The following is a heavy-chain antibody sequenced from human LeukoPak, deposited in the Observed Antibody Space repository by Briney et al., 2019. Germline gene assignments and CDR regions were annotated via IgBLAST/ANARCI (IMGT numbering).Heavy chain of an antibody. J-gene: IGHJ4*02. CDR2: IYYSGST. CDR3: VREGYDSSGYFLDY. V-gene: IGHV4-61*01. Sequence: SETLSLTCTVSGGSFSSGSYYWSWIRQPPGKGLEWIGYIYYSGSTNYNPSLKSRVTISVDTSKNQFSLKLSSVTAADAAVYYCVREGYDSSGYFLDYWGQGTLVTVSS. D-gene: IGHD3-22*01. CDR1: GGSFSSGSYY.